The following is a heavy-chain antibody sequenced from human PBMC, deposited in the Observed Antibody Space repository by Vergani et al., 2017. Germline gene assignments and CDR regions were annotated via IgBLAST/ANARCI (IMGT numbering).Heavy chain of an antibody. D-gene: IGHD6-13*01. CDR3: ARATAAGTSVGYYYYMDV. J-gene: IGHJ6*03. CDR2: ISGSGGST. CDR1: GFTFSSYA. Sequence: EVQLLESGGGLVQPGGSLRLSCAASGFTFSSYAMSWVRQAPGKGLEWVSAISGSGGSTYYADSVKGRFTISRDNSKNTLYLQMNSLRAEDTAVYYCARATAAGTSVGYYYYMDVWGKGTTVTVSS. V-gene: IGHV3-23*01.